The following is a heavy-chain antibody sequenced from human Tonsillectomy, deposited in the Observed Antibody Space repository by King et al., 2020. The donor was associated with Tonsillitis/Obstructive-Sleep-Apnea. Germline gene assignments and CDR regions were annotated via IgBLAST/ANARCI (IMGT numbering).Heavy chain of an antibody. J-gene: IGHJ4*02. D-gene: IGHD3-22*01. CDR1: GFTFSNAW. Sequence: QLVQSGGGLVKPGGSLRLSFAASGFTFSNAWLNWVGQPPGKGLEWVGRIKSKTDGGTTDYAAPVKGRFTISRDDSKNTLYLQMNSLKTEDTAVYYCTTGVGHFDSSGYYFDYWGQGTLVTVSS. V-gene: IGHV3-15*07. CDR2: IKSKTDGGTT. CDR3: TTGVGHFDSSGYYFDY.